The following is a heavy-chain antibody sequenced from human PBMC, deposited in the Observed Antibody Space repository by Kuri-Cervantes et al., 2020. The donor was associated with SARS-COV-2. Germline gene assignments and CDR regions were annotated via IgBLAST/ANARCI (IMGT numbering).Heavy chain of an antibody. CDR3: ATDLPCSSTSCHQTPVDY. D-gene: IGHD2-2*01. CDR1: GFTFSSYW. V-gene: IGHV3-7*01. CDR2: IKQDGSEK. J-gene: IGHJ4*02. Sequence: LSLTCAASGFTFSSYWMSWVRQAPGKGLEWVANIKQDGSEKYYVDSVKGRFTISRDNAKNSLYLQMNSLRAEDTAVYYCATDLPCSSTSCHQTPVDYWGQGTLVTVSS.